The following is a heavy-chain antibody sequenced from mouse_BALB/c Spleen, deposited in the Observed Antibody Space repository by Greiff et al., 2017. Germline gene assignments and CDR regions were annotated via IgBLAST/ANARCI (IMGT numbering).Heavy chain of an antibody. J-gene: IGHJ4*01. V-gene: IGHV14-4*02. CDR2: IDPENGDT. D-gene: IGHD2-4*01. CDR3: SLRQGAMDY. Sequence: EVQLQQSGAELVRSGASVKLSCTASGLNIKDYYMHWVKQRPEQGLEWIGWIDPENGDTEYAPKFQGKATMTADTSSNTAYLQLSSLTSEDTAVYYSSLRQGAMDYWGQGTSVTVSS. CDR1: GLNIKDYY.